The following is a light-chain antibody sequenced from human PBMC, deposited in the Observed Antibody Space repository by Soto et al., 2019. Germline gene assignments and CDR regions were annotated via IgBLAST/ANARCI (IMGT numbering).Light chain of an antibody. CDR1: QSIGRN. V-gene: IGKV1-39*01. CDR2: TSS. J-gene: IGKJ1*01. Sequence: IQMTHSPASLSASVGDRVTSSCXASQSIGRNLNWYQQKPGKAPTLLMFTSSNLQSGVPSRFSGSGSGTDFILTISSLQPEDFATYYCQQSYSTPPTFGQGTKVDI. CDR3: QQSYSTPPT.